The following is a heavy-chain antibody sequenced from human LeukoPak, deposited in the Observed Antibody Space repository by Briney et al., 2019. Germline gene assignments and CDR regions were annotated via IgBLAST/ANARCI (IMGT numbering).Heavy chain of an antibody. V-gene: IGHV4-39*01. CDR1: GGSISSSSYY. D-gene: IGHD6-13*01. CDR3: AMPSIAAAASGAFDI. J-gene: IGHJ3*02. CDR2: IYYSGST. Sequence: PSETLSLTCTVSGGSISSSSYYWGWIRQPPGKGLEWIGSIYYSGSTYYNPSLKSRVTISVDTSKNQFSLKLSSVTAADTAVYYYAMPSIAAAASGAFDIWGQGTMVTVSS.